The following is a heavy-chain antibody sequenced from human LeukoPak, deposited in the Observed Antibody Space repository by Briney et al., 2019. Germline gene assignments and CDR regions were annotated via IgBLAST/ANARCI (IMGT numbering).Heavy chain of an antibody. J-gene: IGHJ4*02. CDR3: VRHGGTRITLVEVYYFDY. Sequence: SETLSLTCSVSGGSITSSSYYWAWIRQPPEKGLEWIGSIYYTGGTYYSPSLKSRVTISVDTSKNQFSLKLSSVTAAGTAVYYCVRHGGTRITLVEVYYFDYWGQGTLVTVSS. CDR1: GGSITSSSYY. V-gene: IGHV4-39*01. D-gene: IGHD4-11*01. CDR2: IYYTGGT.